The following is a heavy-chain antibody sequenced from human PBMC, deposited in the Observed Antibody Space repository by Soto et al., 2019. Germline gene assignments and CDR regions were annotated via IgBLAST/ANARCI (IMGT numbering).Heavy chain of an antibody. CDR1: GVTVSIYD. CDR2: IGTAGDT. CDR3: AREIEDATYHYYYGSEV. V-gene: IGHV3-13*01. Sequence: PGWSLRLSCAASGVTVSIYDVHWFRQATGKGLEWVSAIGTAGDTYYPGSVKGRFTISRENAKNSLYLQMNSLRAEDTAVYYCAREIEDATYHYYYGSEVRGKGTTVTVSS. J-gene: IGHJ6*04.